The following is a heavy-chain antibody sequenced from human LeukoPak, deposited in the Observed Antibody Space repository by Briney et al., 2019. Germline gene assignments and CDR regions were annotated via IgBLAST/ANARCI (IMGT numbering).Heavy chain of an antibody. CDR1: GYTFTSYG. CDR2: ISAYNGNT. D-gene: IGHD5-12*01. Sequence: ASVKVSCKASGYTFTSYGICWVRQAPGQGLEWMGWISAYNGNTNYAQKLQGSVTMTTDTSTSTAYMELRSLRSDDTAVYYCARARAATILSPTDYWGQGTLVTVSS. J-gene: IGHJ4*02. V-gene: IGHV1-18*01. CDR3: ARARAATILSPTDY.